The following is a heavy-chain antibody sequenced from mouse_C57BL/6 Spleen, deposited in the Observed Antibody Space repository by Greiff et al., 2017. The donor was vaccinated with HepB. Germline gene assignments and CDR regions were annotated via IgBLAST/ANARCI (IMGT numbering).Heavy chain of an antibody. CDR3: AREKAAGYFDV. V-gene: IGHV5-16*01. D-gene: IGHD6-1*01. CDR2: INYDGSST. CDR1: GFTFSDYY. J-gene: IGHJ1*03. Sequence: EVQRVESEGGLVQPGSSMKLSCTASGFTFSDYYMAWVRQVPEKGLEWVANINYDGSSTYYLDSLKSRFIISRDNAKNILYLQMSSLKSEDTATYYCAREKAAGYFDVWGTGTTVTVSS.